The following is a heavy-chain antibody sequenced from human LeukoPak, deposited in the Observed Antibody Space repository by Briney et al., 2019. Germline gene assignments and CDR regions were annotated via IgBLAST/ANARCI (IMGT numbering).Heavy chain of an antibody. CDR1: GFVFSNYG. CDR2: IWYDGTKT. J-gene: IGHJ4*02. Sequence: GGSLRLSCAASGFVFSNYGMHWVRQAPGKGLDWVAAIWYDGTKTYYEDSVKGRFTISRDNMKNMMYLQMNSLRAEDTAIYYCARAQQLVWFDYWGQGTLVTVSS. D-gene: IGHD6-6*01. CDR3: ARAQQLVWFDY. V-gene: IGHV3-33*01.